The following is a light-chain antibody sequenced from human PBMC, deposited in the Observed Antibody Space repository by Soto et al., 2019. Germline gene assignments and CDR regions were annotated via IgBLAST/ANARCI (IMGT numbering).Light chain of an antibody. V-gene: IGKV1-5*01. J-gene: IGKJ4*02. CDR1: QSVNSG. CDR2: DAS. Sequence: DIQMTQSPSNVSAFVGARVTISGRASQSVNSGLAWYQQRPATAPILLSYDASTLESGVPSRFSGSGSGTEFTLTIISLQPDDFATYYCHQYNSYHTFGGGTKVDIK. CDR3: HQYNSYHT.